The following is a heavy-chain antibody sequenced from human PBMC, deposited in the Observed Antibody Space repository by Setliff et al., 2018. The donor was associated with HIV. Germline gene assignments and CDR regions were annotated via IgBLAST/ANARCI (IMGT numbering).Heavy chain of an antibody. J-gene: IGHJ4*02. Sequence: GASVKVSCKASGYTFSSYAISWVRQAPGQGLEWMGWISGYNGNTNYAQKLQGRITMTTDPSTSTAYMDLRSLRSDDTAVYYCARDDVFKSSSFDYWGQGTLVTVSS. V-gene: IGHV1-18*01. CDR2: ISGYNGNT. CDR1: GYTFSSYA. CDR3: ARDDVFKSSSFDY. D-gene: IGHD6-13*01.